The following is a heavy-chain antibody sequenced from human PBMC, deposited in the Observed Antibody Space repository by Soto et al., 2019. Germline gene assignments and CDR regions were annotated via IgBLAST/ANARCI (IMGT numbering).Heavy chain of an antibody. CDR2: IYYSGST. CDR1: GGSISSSSYY. CDR3: ARHFPYSSGSHGPSWFDY. V-gene: IGHV4-39*01. J-gene: IGHJ4*02. D-gene: IGHD6-19*01. Sequence: QLQLQESGPGLVKPSETLSLTCAVSGGSISSSSYYWGWIRQPPGKGLEWIGSIYYSGSTYYNPSLKSRVTISVDTSKNQFSLKLSSVTAADTAVYYCARHFPYSSGSHGPSWFDYWGQGTLVTVSS.